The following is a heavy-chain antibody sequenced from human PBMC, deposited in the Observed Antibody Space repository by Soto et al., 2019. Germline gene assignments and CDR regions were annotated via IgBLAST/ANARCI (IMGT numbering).Heavy chain of an antibody. CDR1: GGTFSSYT. CDR2: IIPILGIA. Sequence: QVQLVQSGAEVKKPGSSVKVSCKASGGTFSSYTISWVRQAPGQGLEWMGRIIPILGIANYAQKFQGRVTVTADQSTSTADMELSSLRSEATAVYYCARDRAPGGVFAVALGYWGQGTLVTVSS. D-gene: IGHD6-19*01. J-gene: IGHJ4*02. CDR3: ARDRAPGGVFAVALGY. V-gene: IGHV1-69*08.